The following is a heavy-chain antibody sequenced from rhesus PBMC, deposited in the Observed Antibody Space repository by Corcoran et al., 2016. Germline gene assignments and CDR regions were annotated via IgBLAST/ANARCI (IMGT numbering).Heavy chain of an antibody. CDR1: GASILIDH. Sequence: QVQLQESGPGLVKPSETLPLPCAVSGASILIDHWSCIRQPPGKGLEWIGYIGGYYNPHRKSRVTISKDKSKNQVSLNLTAVTAADTAVYYCASGLNYGAPNFGLDSWGQGVVVTVSA. CDR2: IGG. D-gene: IGHD1-26*01. J-gene: IGHJ6*01. CDR3: ASGLNYGAPNFGLDS. V-gene: IGHV4-165*01.